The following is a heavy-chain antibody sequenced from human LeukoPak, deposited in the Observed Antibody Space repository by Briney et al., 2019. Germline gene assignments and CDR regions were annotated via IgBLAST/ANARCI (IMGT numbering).Heavy chain of an antibody. CDR3: AKVAPWPLAS. CDR2: ISSSGSTI. V-gene: IGHV3-11*01. J-gene: IGHJ4*02. CDR1: GFTFSDYY. Sequence: GGSLRISCAASGFTFSDYYMSWIRQAPGKGLEWVSYISSSGSTIYYTDSVKGRFTISRDNAKNSLYLQMNSLRAEDTAVYYCAKVAPWPLASWAQETLVTVSS.